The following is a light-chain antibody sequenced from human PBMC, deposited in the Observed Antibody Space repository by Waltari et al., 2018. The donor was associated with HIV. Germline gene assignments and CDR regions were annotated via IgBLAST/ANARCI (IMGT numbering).Light chain of an antibody. Sequence: SAAPGETTRILCGGDKIGTKSGHWYRQRPGHAPTLIIYDDRERPSGISDGISGSNFDDTATLTIYDVEADDEGDYYCQLWDGSSGVSWVFGGGTTLTV. CDR2: DDR. V-gene: IGLV3-21*01. CDR1: KIGTKS. J-gene: IGLJ3*02. CDR3: QLWDGSSGVSWV.